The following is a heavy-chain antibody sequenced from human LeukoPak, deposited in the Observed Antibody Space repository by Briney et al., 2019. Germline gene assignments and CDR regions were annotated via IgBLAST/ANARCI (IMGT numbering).Heavy chain of an antibody. CDR2: TSSSSSYI. Sequence: PGGSLRLSCAASGFTFSSYSMNWVGQAPGKGLDWVSSTSSSSSYIYYADSVKGRFTISRENAKNSLYLQMNSLRAEDTAVYYCARDSIAAAGNFDYWGQGTLVTVSS. CDR3: ARDSIAAAGNFDY. CDR1: GFTFSSYS. V-gene: IGHV3-21*01. D-gene: IGHD6-13*01. J-gene: IGHJ4*02.